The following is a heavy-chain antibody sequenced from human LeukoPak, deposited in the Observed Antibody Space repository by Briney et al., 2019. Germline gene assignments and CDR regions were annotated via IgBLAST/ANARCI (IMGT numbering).Heavy chain of an antibody. Sequence: PGGSLRLSCAASGFTFSGSAMHWVRQASGKGLEWVGRIRSKANSYATAYAASVKGRFTISRDDSKNTAYLQMNSLKTEDTAVYYCTRRGYSSSCFDIWGQGTMVTVSS. CDR2: IRSKANSYAT. CDR3: TRRGYSSSCFDI. D-gene: IGHD6-13*01. CDR1: GFTFSGSA. J-gene: IGHJ3*02. V-gene: IGHV3-73*01.